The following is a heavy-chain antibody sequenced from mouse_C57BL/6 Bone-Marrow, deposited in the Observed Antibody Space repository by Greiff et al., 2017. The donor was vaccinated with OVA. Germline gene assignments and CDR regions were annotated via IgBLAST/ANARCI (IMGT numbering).Heavy chain of an antibody. V-gene: IGHV1-9*01. CDR3: ARDGCFRYAMGY. CDR1: GYTFTGYW. CDR2: IYPGSGST. Sequence: QVQLQQSGAELMKPGASVKLSCKASGYTFTGYWIEWVKQRPGHGLEWIGEIYPGSGSTTYNEKFKGKATLTVDTSSNTAYMQLSSLTTEDAAIDYGARDGCFRYAMGYWGQGTAVTVSS. J-gene: IGHJ4*01. D-gene: IGHD2-3*01.